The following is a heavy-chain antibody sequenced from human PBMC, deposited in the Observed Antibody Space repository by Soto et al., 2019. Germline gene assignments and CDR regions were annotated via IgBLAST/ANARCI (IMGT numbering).Heavy chain of an antibody. Sequence: GGSLRLSCAASGFTFSSYGMHWVRQAPGKGLEWVAVISYDGSNKYYADSVKGRFTISGDNSKNTLYLQMNSLRAEDTAVYYCAKESGGYSYGTLDYWGQGTLVTVSS. CDR1: GFTFSSYG. D-gene: IGHD5-18*01. J-gene: IGHJ4*02. CDR2: ISYDGSNK. CDR3: AKESGGYSYGTLDY. V-gene: IGHV3-30*18.